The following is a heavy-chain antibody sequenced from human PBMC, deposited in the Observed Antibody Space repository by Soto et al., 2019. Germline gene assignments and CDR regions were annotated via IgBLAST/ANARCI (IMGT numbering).Heavy chain of an antibody. J-gene: IGHJ6*02. Sequence: GASVKVSCKASGYTFTSYAMHWVRQAPRQRLEWMGWINAGNGNTKYSQKFQGRVTITRDTSASTAYMELSSLRSEDTAVYYCARDQVTYSSGWYGMDVWGQGTTVTVSS. CDR2: INAGNGNT. CDR3: ARDQVTYSSGWYGMDV. CDR1: GYTFTSYA. D-gene: IGHD6-19*01. V-gene: IGHV1-3*01.